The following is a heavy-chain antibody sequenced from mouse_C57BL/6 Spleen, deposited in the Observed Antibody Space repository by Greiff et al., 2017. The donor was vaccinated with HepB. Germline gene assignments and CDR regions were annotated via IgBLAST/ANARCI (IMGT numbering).Heavy chain of an antibody. V-gene: IGHV1-15*01. CDR1: GYTFTDYE. CDR2: IDPETGGT. Sequence: QVQLQQSGAELVRPGASVTLSCKASGYTFTDYEMHWVKQTPVHGLEWIGAIDPETGGTAYNQKFKGKAILTADKSSSTAYMELRSLTSEDSAVYYCTRRSNYDAMDYWGQGTSVTVSS. D-gene: IGHD2-5*01. J-gene: IGHJ4*01. CDR3: TRRSNYDAMDY.